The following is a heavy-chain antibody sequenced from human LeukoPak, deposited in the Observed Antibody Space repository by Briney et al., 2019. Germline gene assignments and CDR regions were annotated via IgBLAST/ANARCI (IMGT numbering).Heavy chain of an antibody. CDR2: VYHSGST. J-gene: IGHJ4*02. Sequence: SETLSLTCTVSGGSISSYYWSWIRQPPGKGLEWLGSVYHSGSTFYNPSLRSRVTMSVDTSQNQFSLMLSSVTATDTAVYYCVRFITGSIADYWGQGTLVTVSS. D-gene: IGHD1-20*01. V-gene: IGHV4-59*08. CDR3: VRFITGSIADY. CDR1: GGSISSYY.